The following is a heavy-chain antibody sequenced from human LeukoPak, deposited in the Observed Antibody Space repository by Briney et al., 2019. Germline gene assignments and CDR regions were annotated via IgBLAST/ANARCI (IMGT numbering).Heavy chain of an antibody. CDR3: ARSSGYQLLYGYYYYMDV. J-gene: IGHJ6*03. V-gene: IGHV3-11*04. D-gene: IGHD2-2*02. Sequence: PGGSLRLSCAASGFTFSDYYMSWIRQAPGKGLEWVSYISSSGSTIYYADSVKGRFTISRDNAKNSLYLQMNSLRAEDTAVYYCARSSGYQLLYGYYYYMDVWGKGTTVTVSS. CDR1: GFTFSDYY. CDR2: ISSSGSTI.